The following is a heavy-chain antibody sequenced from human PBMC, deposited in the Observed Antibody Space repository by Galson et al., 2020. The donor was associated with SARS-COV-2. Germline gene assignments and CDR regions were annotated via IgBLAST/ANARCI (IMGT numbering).Heavy chain of an antibody. Sequence: GGSLRLSCAASGFTFSDYYMSWIRQAPGKGLEWLSYISYSGNTIYYADSVKGRFTISRNNAHNSLYLQMNSLRAEDTAVYYCARSRLGAYEFWRSDAFDIWGQGTMVTVSS. CDR1: GFTFSDYY. V-gene: IGHV3-11*01. CDR2: ISYSGNTI. J-gene: IGHJ3*02. CDR3: ARSRLGAYEFWRSDAFDI. D-gene: IGHD3-3*01.